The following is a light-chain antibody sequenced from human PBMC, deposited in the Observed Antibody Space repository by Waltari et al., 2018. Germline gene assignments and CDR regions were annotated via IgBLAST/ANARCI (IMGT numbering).Light chain of an antibody. CDR2: ASS. CDR1: QDISNF. CDR3: QELKDTPPT. Sequence: DIQLTQSPSFLSASVGDGVTITCRARQDISNFLAWYQQKPGQAPQLLIYASSTLQSGVPVRFGGSGSWTEFTHTISSLQPEDFATYYCQELKDTPPTLGGGTKVEIK. J-gene: IGKJ4*01. V-gene: IGKV1-9*01.